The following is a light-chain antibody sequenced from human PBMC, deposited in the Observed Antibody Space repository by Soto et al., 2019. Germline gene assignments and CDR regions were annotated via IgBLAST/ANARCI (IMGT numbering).Light chain of an antibody. CDR3: KQYNSYAT. J-gene: IGKJ1*01. V-gene: IGKV1-5*03. Sequence: DTQMTQSPSTLSASVGERVTITCRASQTISNWVAWYQQKPGKAHKPFIYKASRLESGVPSRFSGSRSGTEFTLTISSLQPDDCATYYCKQYNSYATFGQGTKVDIK. CDR1: QTISNW. CDR2: KAS.